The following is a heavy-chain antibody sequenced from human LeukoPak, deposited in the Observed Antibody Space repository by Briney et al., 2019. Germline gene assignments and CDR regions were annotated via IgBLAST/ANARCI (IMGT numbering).Heavy chain of an antibody. D-gene: IGHD3-22*01. CDR1: GDTFSSYA. Sequence: SVKVSCKASGDTFSSYAISWVRQAPGQGLEWMGRIIPIFGTANYAQKFQGRVTITTDESTSTAYMELSSLRSEHMAVYYCARDDYYDSSGYGPLFDYWGQGTLVTVSS. CDR2: IIPIFGTA. J-gene: IGHJ4*02. CDR3: ARDDYYDSSGYGPLFDY. V-gene: IGHV1-69*05.